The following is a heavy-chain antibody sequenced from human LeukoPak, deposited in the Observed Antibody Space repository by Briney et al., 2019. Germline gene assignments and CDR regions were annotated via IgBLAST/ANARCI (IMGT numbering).Heavy chain of an antibody. Sequence: GASVKVSCKASGYTFTGYYMHWVRQAPGQGLEWMGWINPNSGGTNYAQKFQGRVTMTRDTSISTAYMELRSLRSDDTAVYYCARDYGDYSAGYWGQGALVTVSS. CDR3: ARDYGDYSAGY. CDR2: INPNSGGT. D-gene: IGHD4-17*01. V-gene: IGHV1-2*02. CDR1: GYTFTGYY. J-gene: IGHJ4*02.